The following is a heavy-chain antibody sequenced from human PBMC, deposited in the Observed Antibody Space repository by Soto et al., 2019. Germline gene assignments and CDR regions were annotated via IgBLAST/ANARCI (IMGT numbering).Heavy chain of an antibody. CDR2: IYYSGST. D-gene: IGHD1-26*01. V-gene: IGHV4-39*01. CDR3: ATQEVGGSYVYTFDP. CDR1: GGSITSSSYY. Sequence: QLHLRESDPGLVKPSETLSLTCTVSGGSITSSSYYWGWIRQPPGKGLEWIGSIYYSGSTYYNPSLKSRVTISVDTSKNQFSLKLSSVTAADTAVYYCATQEVGGSYVYTFDPWGQGTLVTVSS. J-gene: IGHJ5*02.